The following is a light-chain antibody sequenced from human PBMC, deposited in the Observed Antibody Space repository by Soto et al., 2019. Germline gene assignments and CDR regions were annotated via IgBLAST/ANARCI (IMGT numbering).Light chain of an antibody. J-gene: IGKJ4*02. CDR1: QSVSSTY. V-gene: IGKV3-20*01. Sequence: EIVLTQSPGSLSLSPGERATLSCRASQSVSSTYLAWYQQKPGEAPRLLIYGASSWATGVPDRFRGSGSATDFTLTISRLEPEDVAVYYCQKYSRAPRTFGGGTKVEIK. CDR3: QKYSRAPRT. CDR2: GAS.